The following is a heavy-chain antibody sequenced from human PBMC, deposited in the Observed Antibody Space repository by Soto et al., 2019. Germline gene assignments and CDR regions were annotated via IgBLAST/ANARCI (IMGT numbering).Heavy chain of an antibody. CDR1: GFTFSTSA. J-gene: IGHJ4*02. V-gene: IGHV3-23*01. Sequence: GGSLRLSCEASGFTFSTSAMSWVRQAPGKGLEWVSGVRGSGENTYYADSVKGRYTISRNNSKNTLYLHMNRLRAEDTAVYYCARDLFPTVTQNLAYWGPGTLVTVSS. CDR2: VRGSGENT. D-gene: IGHD4-17*01. CDR3: ARDLFPTVTQNLAY.